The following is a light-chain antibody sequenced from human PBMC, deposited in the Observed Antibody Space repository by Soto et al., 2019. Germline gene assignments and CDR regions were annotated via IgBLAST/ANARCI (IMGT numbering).Light chain of an antibody. CDR3: QQSYSTPVT. CDR2: AAS. CDR1: QSISSY. Sequence: DIQMTQSPSSLSASVGDRVTITCRASQSISSYLNWYQQKPGKAPKLLIYAASSLQSGVPSRFSRSGSGTDFTLTISSLQPEDFATYYCQQSYSTPVTFGGGPKVEIK. J-gene: IGKJ4*01. V-gene: IGKV1-39*01.